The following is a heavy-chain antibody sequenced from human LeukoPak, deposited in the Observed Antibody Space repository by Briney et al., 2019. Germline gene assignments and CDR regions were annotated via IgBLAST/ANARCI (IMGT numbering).Heavy chain of an antibody. V-gene: IGHV1-2*06. CDR1: GYTFTGYY. D-gene: IGHD3-10*01. CDR2: INPYSGGT. CDR3: AREGSSAFGELFSFDY. J-gene: IGHJ4*02. Sequence: ASMKVSCKASGYTFTGYYFHWVRQAPGQGLEWMGRINPYSGGTNYAQKFQGRVTMTGDTSISTAYMELSRLRSDDTAVYYCAREGSSAFGELFSFDYWGQGTLVSVSS.